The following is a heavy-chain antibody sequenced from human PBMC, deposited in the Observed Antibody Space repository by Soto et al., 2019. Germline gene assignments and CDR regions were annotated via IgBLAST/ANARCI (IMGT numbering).Heavy chain of an antibody. D-gene: IGHD6-13*01. J-gene: IGHJ6*02. CDR1: GLIFSNYG. CDR2: ISSGGEYI. V-gene: IGHV3-21*06. Sequence: EVQLVESGGGLVKPGGSLRLSCTASGLIFSNYGMNWVRQAAGKRPEWVSSISSGGEYIDYADSVKGRLTISRDNANNVLYLQLTSLGVGDPAVYYCAADGAAGAVMGVWGQGTTVTVSS. CDR3: AADGAAGAVMGV.